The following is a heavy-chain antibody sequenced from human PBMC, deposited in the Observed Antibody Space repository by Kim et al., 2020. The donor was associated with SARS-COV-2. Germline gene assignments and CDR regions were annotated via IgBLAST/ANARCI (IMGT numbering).Heavy chain of an antibody. V-gene: IGHV1-69*13. D-gene: IGHD3-10*01. CDR2: IIPIFGTA. CDR1: GGTFSSYA. Sequence: SVKVSCKASGGTFSSYAISWVRQAPGQGLEWMGGIIPIFGTANYAQKFQGRVTITADESTSTAYMELSSLRSEDTAVYYCARGDGRFGELLYGLDYWGQGTLVTVSS. CDR3: ARGDGRFGELLYGLDY. J-gene: IGHJ4*02.